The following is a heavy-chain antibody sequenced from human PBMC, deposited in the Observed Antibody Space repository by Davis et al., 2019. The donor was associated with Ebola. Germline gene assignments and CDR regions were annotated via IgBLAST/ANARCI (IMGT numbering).Heavy chain of an antibody. CDR1: GFTFSSYW. CDR2: INSDGRST. Sequence: GKSLKISCAASGFTFSSYWMHWVRQAPGKGLVWVSRINSDGRSTSYADSVKGRFTISRDNAKNTLYLQMNSLRAEDTAVYYCARGRYSGSYYLPFWYWGQGTLVTVSS. D-gene: IGHD1-26*01. J-gene: IGHJ4*02. CDR3: ARGRYSGSYYLPFWY. V-gene: IGHV3-74*01.